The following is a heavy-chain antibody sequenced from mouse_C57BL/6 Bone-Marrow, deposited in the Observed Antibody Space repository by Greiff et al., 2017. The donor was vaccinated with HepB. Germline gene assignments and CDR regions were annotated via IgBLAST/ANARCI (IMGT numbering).Heavy chain of an antibody. CDR2: ISSGSSTI. Sequence: DVKLVESGGGLVKPGGSLKLSCAASGFTFSDYGMHWVRQAPEKGLEWVAYISSGSSTIYYADTVKGRFTISRDNAKNTLFLQMTSLRSEDTAMYYCARKILYYWDYFDYWGQGTTLTVSS. V-gene: IGHV5-17*01. J-gene: IGHJ2*01. CDR3: ARKILYYWDYFDY. CDR1: GFTFSDYG. D-gene: IGHD2-1*01.